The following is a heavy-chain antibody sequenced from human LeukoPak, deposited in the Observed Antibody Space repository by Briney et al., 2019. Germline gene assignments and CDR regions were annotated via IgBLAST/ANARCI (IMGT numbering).Heavy chain of an antibody. J-gene: IGHJ3*02. D-gene: IGHD6-25*01. CDR2: VSNSGGST. Sequence: TGGSLRLSCAASDFSFSNYAMSWVRQAPGKGLEWVSAVSNSGGSTYYADSVKGRFTISRDNAKNTLYLQMNSLRAEDTAVYYCARRSAAKDAFDIWGQGTMVTVSS. CDR3: ARRSAAKDAFDI. V-gene: IGHV3-23*01. CDR1: DFSFSNYA.